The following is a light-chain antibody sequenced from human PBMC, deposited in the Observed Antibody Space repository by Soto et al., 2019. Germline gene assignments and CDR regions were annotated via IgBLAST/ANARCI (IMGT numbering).Light chain of an antibody. CDR3: SSYAGNKHV. J-gene: IGLJ1*01. Sequence: QSVLTQPPSASGSLGQSVTISCTGTRSDVGGYEYVSWYQQHPGKAPKLMIYEVTKRPSGVPDRFSGSKSGNTASLTVFGLQAEDEADYYCSSYAGNKHVFGTGTKVTVL. V-gene: IGLV2-8*01. CDR2: EVT. CDR1: RSDVGGYEY.